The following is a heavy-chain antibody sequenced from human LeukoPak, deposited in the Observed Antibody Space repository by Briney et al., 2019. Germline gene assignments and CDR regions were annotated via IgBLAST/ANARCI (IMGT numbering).Heavy chain of an antibody. V-gene: IGHV3-53*01. J-gene: IGHJ4*02. CDR2: IYSGGST. CDR3: ARDKVYDSSGYYDY. D-gene: IGHD3-22*01. CDR1: GFTVSSNY. Sequence: GGSLRLSCAASGFTVSSNYMSWVRQAPGKGLEWVPVIYSGGSTYYADSVKGRFTISRDNSKNTLYLQMNSLRAEDTAVYYCARDKVYDSSGYYDYWGLGTLVTVSS.